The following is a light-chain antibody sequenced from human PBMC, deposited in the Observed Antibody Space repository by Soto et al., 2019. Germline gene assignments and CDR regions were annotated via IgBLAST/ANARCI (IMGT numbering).Light chain of an antibody. J-gene: IGLJ1*01. Sequence: QSGLTQPPSASGSPGQSVTISCTGTSSDVGGYNYVSWYQLHPGKAPRLMVYEVSNRPSGVSNRFSGSKSGNTASLTISGLQAEDEADYYCSSYTSSTAYVFGTGTKVTVL. CDR1: SSDVGGYNY. CDR2: EVS. V-gene: IGLV2-14*01. CDR3: SSYTSSTAYV.